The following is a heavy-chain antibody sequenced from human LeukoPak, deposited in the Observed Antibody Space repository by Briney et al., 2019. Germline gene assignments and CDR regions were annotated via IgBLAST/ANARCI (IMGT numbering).Heavy chain of an antibody. CDR3: VRVRDGYNDAYDI. J-gene: IGHJ3*02. CDR1: GFTFTSYN. Sequence: ASVKVSCKASGFTFTSYNLHWVRQPPGQRLEWMGIINPSGGSTNYAQNFQGRVTMTRDTSTSTVYMELSSLRSEDTAVYYCVRVRDGYNDAYDIWGQGTMVTVPS. CDR2: INPSGGST. D-gene: IGHD5-24*01. V-gene: IGHV1-46*01.